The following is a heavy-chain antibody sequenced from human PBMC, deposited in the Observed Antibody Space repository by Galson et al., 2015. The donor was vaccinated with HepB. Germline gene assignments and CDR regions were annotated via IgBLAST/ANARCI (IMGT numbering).Heavy chain of an antibody. CDR1: GFSLSTSGVG. Sequence: PALVKPTQTLTLTCTFSGFSLSTSGVGVGWIRQPPGKALEWLALIYWDDDKRYSPSLKSRLTITKDTSKNQVVLTMTNMDPVDTATYYCAHSPYCSGGSCSPPFNWFDPWGQGTLVTVSS. V-gene: IGHV2-5*02. J-gene: IGHJ5*02. D-gene: IGHD2-15*01. CDR3: AHSPYCSGGSCSPPFNWFDP. CDR2: IYWDDDK.